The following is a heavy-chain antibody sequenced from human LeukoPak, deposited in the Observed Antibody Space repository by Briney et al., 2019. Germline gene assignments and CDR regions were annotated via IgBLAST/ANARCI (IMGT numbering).Heavy chain of an antibody. CDR2: MNPNSDNT. CDR3: ARGHYDYVWGSYRPVYFDY. V-gene: IGHV1-8*01. Sequence: GASVKVSCKASGYTFTSYDINWVRQATGQGLEWMGWMNPNSDNTGYAQKFQGRVTMTRNTSISTAYMELSSLRSEDTAVYYCARGHYDYVWGSYRPVYFDYWGQGTLVTVSS. D-gene: IGHD3-16*02. CDR1: GYTFTSYD. J-gene: IGHJ4*02.